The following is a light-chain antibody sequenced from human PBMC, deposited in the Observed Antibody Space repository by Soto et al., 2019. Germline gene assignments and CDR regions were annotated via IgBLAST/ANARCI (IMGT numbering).Light chain of an antibody. V-gene: IGLV1-40*01. Sequence: QSVLTQPPSVSGAPGQRVTISCTGSRSNIGAGHDVRWYQQLPGTAPKLLSYGNHNRPSGVPDRSAGSQSVTSASLATTGLQADDEADYCCQSYDSSLSGSVFGGGTKLTVL. CDR1: RSNIGAGHD. CDR2: GNH. CDR3: QSYDSSLSGSV. J-gene: IGLJ2*01.